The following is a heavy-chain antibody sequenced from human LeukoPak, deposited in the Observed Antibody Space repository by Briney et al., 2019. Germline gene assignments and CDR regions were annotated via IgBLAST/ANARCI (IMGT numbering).Heavy chain of an antibody. D-gene: IGHD2-21*02. CDR1: GFTFSTYS. Sequence: GGSLRLSCAASGFTFSTYSMNWVRQAPGKGLEWVSPISSSSTYIYYADSVKGRFTISRDNANNSLFLQMNSLRAEDTAVYYCARAEWAPGAYCGGDCYSDYYYYGMDVWGQGTTVTVSS. CDR3: ARAEWAPGAYCGGDCYSDYYYYGMDV. V-gene: IGHV3-21*01. CDR2: ISSSSTYI. J-gene: IGHJ6*02.